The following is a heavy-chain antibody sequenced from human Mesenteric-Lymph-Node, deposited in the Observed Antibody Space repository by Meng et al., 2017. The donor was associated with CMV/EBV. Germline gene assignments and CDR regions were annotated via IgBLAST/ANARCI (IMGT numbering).Heavy chain of an antibody. CDR2: IYYTTST. V-gene: IGHV4-61*01. D-gene: IGHD3/OR15-3a*01. CDR3: ASGYVTFVNY. CDR1: GDSVSSGRYY. J-gene: IGHJ4*02. Sequence: SETLSLTCTVSGDSVSSGRYYWSLIRQPPGKALEWIGYIYYTTSTNYNPSLKSRITMSVDRPKNQFSLKLTSVTAADTAVYYCASGYVTFVNYWGQGTLVTVSS.